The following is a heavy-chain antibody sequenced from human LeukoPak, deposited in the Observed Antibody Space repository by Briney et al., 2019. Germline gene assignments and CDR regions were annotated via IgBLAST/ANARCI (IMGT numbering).Heavy chain of an antibody. J-gene: IGHJ5*02. V-gene: IGHV3-30*18. CDR2: ISYGGSNK. D-gene: IGHD2-2*01. CDR1: GFTFSSYA. CDR3: AKDGCRITSCHVLVDP. Sequence: PGGSLRLSCSASGFTFSSYAMHWVRQAPGKGLEWVAVISYGGSNKYFAASVKGRFTISRDNYKNTLYLQMYGLRADDTAVYYCAKDGCRITSCHVLVDPWGQGTLVTVSS.